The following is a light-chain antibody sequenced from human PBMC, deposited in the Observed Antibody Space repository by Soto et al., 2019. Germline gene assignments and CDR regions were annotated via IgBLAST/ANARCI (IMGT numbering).Light chain of an antibody. Sequence: EIVLTQSPGTLSLSPGERATLSCRASQSVSSSYLAWYQQKPGQAPRLLIYGASSRATGIQDKFSGSGSGTDFTLTISRLEPEDFAVYYCQQYGSSPLTFCGGTKVEIK. V-gene: IGKV3-20*01. CDR2: GAS. CDR1: QSVSSSY. CDR3: QQYGSSPLT. J-gene: IGKJ4*01.